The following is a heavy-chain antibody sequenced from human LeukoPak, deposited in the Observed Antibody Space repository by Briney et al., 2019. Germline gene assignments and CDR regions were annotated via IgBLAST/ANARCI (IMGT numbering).Heavy chain of an antibody. D-gene: IGHD5-12*01. Sequence: TSETLPLTCTVSGGSISSSSYYWGWIRQPPGKGLEWIGSIYYSGSTYYNPSLKSRVTISVDTSKNQFSLKLSSVTAADTAVYYCARVGRLRLRYFDYWGQGTLVTVSS. CDR2: IYYSGST. J-gene: IGHJ4*02. CDR1: GGSISSSSYY. CDR3: ARVGRLRLRYFDY. V-gene: IGHV4-39*01.